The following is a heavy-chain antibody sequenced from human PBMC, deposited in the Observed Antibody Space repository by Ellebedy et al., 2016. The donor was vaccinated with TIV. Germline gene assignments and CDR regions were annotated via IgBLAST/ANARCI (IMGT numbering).Heavy chain of an antibody. J-gene: IGHJ4*02. D-gene: IGHD2-2*02. V-gene: IGHV3-9*01. CDR2: ISWNSGSI. CDR3: AKDSRRYCSSTSCYTGFDY. Sequence: GGSLRLXXAASGITFSSYAMSWVRQAQGKGLEWVSGISWNSGSIGYADSVKGRFTISRDNAKNSLYLQMNSLRAEDTALYYCAKDSRRYCSSTSCYTGFDYWGQGTLVTVSS. CDR1: GITFSSYA.